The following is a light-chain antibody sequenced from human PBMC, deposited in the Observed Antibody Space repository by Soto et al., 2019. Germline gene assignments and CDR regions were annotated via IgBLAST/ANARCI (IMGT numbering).Light chain of an antibody. V-gene: IGKV3-20*01. CDR3: QQYGNSPLT. J-gene: IGKJ4*01. CDR1: QSVRSDY. CDR2: GVS. Sequence: EIVLTQSPDTLSLSPGQRATLSCRASQSVRSDYFAWYQQKPGQAPRVIIFGVSTRATGVPDRFSGSGSGTDFTLTISRLEPEDFALYYCQQYGNSPLTFGGGTKVEIK.